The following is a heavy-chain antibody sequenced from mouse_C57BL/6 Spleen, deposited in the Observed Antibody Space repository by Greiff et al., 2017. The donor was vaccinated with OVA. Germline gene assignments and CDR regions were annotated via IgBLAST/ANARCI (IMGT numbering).Heavy chain of an antibody. V-gene: IGHV1-5*01. CDR3: TRNPIYDGYYEGYFDV. Sequence: EVQLQQSGTVLARPGASVKMSCKTSGYTFTSYWMHWVQQRPGQGLEWIGAIYPGNSDTSYNQKFKGKAKLTAVTSASTAYMELSSLTNEDSAVYYCTRNPIYDGYYEGYFDVWGTGTTVTVSS. D-gene: IGHD2-3*01. CDR2: IYPGNSDT. CDR1: GYTFTSYW. J-gene: IGHJ1*03.